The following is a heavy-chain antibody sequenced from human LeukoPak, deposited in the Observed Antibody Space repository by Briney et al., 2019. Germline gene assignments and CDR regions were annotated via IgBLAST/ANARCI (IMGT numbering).Heavy chain of an antibody. J-gene: IGHJ4*02. CDR2: INHSGST. V-gene: IGHV4-39*07. Sequence: SETLSLTCTVSGGSISSGGYYWSWIRQPPGKGLEWIGEINHSGSTNYNPSLKSRVTISVDTSKNQFSLKLSSVTAADTAVYYCARGRWHGDYWGQGTLVTVSS. CDR1: GGSISSGGYY. D-gene: IGHD6-13*01. CDR3: ARGRWHGDY.